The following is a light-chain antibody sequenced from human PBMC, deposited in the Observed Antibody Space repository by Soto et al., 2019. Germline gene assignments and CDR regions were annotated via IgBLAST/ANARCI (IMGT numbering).Light chain of an antibody. CDR3: QHSDHLPL. J-gene: IGKJ3*01. CDR2: GAF. CDR1: HDIGNY. V-gene: IGKV1-33*01. Sequence: DIQMTQSPPYLSASIGDRVTITCQASHDIGNYLNWYQHKPGKAPNLVIYGAFNLETWVPSRFSGGGSGTDFTFTISSLRPEDIATYYYQHSDHLPLFGPGTKVDSK.